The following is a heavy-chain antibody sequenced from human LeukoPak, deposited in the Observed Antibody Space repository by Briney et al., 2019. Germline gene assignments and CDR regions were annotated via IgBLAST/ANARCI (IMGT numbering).Heavy chain of an antibody. D-gene: IGHD6-13*01. CDR1: GFTFSSYA. CDR3: ARACIAAAGNYFDY. V-gene: IGHV3-23*01. Sequence: GGSLRLSCAASGFTFSSYAMSWVRQAPGKGLEWVSAIRGSGGSTYYADSVKGRFTISRDNSKNTLYLQMNSLRAEDTAVYYCARACIAAAGNYFDYWGQGTLVTVSS. CDR2: IRGSGGST. J-gene: IGHJ4*02.